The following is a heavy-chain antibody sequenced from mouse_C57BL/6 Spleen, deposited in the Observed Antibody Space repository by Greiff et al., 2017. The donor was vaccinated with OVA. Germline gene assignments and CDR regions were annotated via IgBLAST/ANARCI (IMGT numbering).Heavy chain of an antibody. CDR3: ARSIGTTFAY. J-gene: IGHJ3*01. Sequence: EVMLVESGGGLVKPGGSLKLSCAASGFTFSDYGMHWVRQAPEKGLEWVAYISSGSSTIYYADTVKGRFTISRDNAKNTLFLQMTSLRSEDTAMYYCARSIGTTFAYWGQGTLVTVSA. D-gene: IGHD2-14*01. CDR1: GFTFSDYG. V-gene: IGHV5-17*01. CDR2: ISSGSSTI.